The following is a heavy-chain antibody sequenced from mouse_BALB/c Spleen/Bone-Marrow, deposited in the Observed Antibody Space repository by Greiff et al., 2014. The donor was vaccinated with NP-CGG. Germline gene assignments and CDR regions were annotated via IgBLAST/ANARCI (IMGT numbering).Heavy chain of an antibody. CDR2: IYHGDGST. V-gene: IGHV1S56*01. Sequence: VQLQESGPELVKPGALVKISCKASGYTFTSYDINWVKQRPGQGLEWIGWIYHGDGSTKYNEKFKGKATLTADKSSSTAYMQLSSLTSEKSAVYFCARSGDSSGYGFAYWGQGTLVTVSA. J-gene: IGHJ3*01. CDR1: GYTFTSYD. CDR3: ARSGDSSGYGFAY. D-gene: IGHD3-2*01.